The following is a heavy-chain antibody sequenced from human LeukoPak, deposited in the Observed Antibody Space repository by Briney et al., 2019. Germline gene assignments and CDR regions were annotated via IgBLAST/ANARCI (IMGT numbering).Heavy chain of an antibody. CDR2: ISRSGVAT. J-gene: IGHJ4*02. CDR1: GFTFTSFA. CDR3: AKHSHDGSAPYYEVQLDY. Sequence: PGGSLRLSCAASGFTFTSFAMSWVRQAPGKGLEWVSTISRSGVATYYANSVKGRFTISRDNSKKTVYVQMNSLRAEDTAIYYCAKHSHDGSAPYYEVQLDYWGQGTLVTVSS. V-gene: IGHV3-23*01. D-gene: IGHD3-22*01.